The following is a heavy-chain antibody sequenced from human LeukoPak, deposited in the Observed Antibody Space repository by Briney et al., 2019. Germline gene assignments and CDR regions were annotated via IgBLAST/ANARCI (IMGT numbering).Heavy chain of an antibody. J-gene: IGHJ4*02. D-gene: IGHD6-13*01. Sequence: QSGGSLRLSCAASGFTVSSSYMGWVRQAPGKGLEWVSVLYTGGSAYYADSVKGRFTISRDNSKNTLYLQMNSLSAEDTAVYYRARGLAAAGSTFDYWGQGTLVTVSP. CDR2: LYTGGSA. V-gene: IGHV3-66*01. CDR3: ARGLAAAGSTFDY. CDR1: GFTVSSSY.